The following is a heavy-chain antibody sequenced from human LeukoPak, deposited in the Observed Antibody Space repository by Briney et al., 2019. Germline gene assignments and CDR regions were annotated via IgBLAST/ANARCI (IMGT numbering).Heavy chain of an antibody. Sequence: SETLSLTCTVSGGSISSHYWSWTRQPPGKGLEWIGYIYYSGSTNYNPSLKSRVTISVDTSKNQFSLKLSSVTAADTAVYYCARTGRYQRQYNFDYWGQGTLVTASS. CDR1: GGSISSHY. D-gene: IGHD1-1*01. V-gene: IGHV4-59*11. CDR3: ARTGRYQRQYNFDY. CDR2: IYYSGST. J-gene: IGHJ4*02.